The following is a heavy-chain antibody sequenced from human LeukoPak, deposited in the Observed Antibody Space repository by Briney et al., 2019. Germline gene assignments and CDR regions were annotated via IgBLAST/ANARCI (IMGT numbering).Heavy chain of an antibody. CDR2: INHSGST. V-gene: IGHV4-34*01. CDR3: ARERAARRANHYYYYYMDV. CDR1: GGSFSGYY. D-gene: IGHD6-6*01. Sequence: PSETLSLTCAVYGGSFSGYYWSWIRQPPGKGLEWIGEINHSGSTNYNPSPKSRVTISVDTSKNQFSLKLSSVTAADTAVYYCARERAARRANHYYYYYMDVWGKGTTVTVSS. J-gene: IGHJ6*03.